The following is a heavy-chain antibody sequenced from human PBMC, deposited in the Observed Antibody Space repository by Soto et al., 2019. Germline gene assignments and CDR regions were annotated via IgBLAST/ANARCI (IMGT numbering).Heavy chain of an antibody. CDR3: ARVGPWVPYSYESSPYTFENWCDP. CDR2: IYRGGST. J-gene: IGHJ5*02. Sequence: PSQTLSLTWAVSGYSISSAYYWGWLRHPPGKGLEWVGSIYRGGSTSYNPSLSSRVTLSIDMTNNHVSLLLNSVAAADTAVYYCARVGPWVPYSYESSPYTFENWCDPWGQGNLSTVSA. CDR1: GYSISSAYY. V-gene: IGHV4-38-2*01. D-gene: IGHD3-22*01.